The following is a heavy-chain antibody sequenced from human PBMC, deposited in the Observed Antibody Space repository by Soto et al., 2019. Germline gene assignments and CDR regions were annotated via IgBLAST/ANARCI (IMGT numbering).Heavy chain of an antibody. V-gene: IGHV4-34*01. CDR1: GGSFSGYY. CDR3: ARGPRSCFDY. Sequence: QVRLQQWGAGLLKPSETLSLTCAVYGGSFSGYYWSWIRQPPGKGLEWIGEINHSGSTNYNPSLKSRVTISVDTSKNQFSLKLSSVTAADTAVYYCARGPRSCFDYWGQGTLVTVSS. D-gene: IGHD1-26*01. J-gene: IGHJ4*02. CDR2: INHSGST.